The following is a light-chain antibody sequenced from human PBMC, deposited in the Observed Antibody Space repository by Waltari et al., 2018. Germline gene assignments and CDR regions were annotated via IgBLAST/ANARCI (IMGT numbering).Light chain of an antibody. CDR3: SSYTSSSTWV. V-gene: IGLV2-14*03. Sequence: QSALTQPASVSGSPGQSTTISCTGTSSDVGAYNYVSWYQQHPGRAPKIMIYDVSNRPSGVSNRFSGSKSGNSASLTISGLQAEDEGDYYCSSYTSSSTWVFGGGTKLTVL. J-gene: IGLJ3*02. CDR2: DVS. CDR1: SSDVGAYNY.